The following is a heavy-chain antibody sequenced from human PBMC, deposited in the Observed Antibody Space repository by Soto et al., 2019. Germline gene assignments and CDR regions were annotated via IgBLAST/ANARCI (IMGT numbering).Heavy chain of an antibody. D-gene: IGHD2-2*01. J-gene: IGHJ6*02. V-gene: IGHV3-48*02. CDR1: GFTFSSCG. CDR3: AKCSRNSCYSYGVDV. Sequence: PGGSLRLSCAASGFTFSSCGMNWVRQSPGKGLEWVAYISGNSDTIYYADSVKGRFTISRDNAKNSLYLQMNSLRDEDKAVYYCAKCSRNSCYSYGVDVWGQGATVTVSS. CDR2: ISGNSDTI.